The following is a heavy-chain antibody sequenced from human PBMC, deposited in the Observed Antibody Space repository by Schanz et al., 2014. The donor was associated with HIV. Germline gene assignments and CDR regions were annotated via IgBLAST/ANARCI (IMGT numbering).Heavy chain of an antibody. V-gene: IGHV4-39*07. D-gene: IGHD1-1*01. Sequence: QLQLQESGPGLVKPSETLSLTCSVSGDSISNTTHYWGWLRQPPGKGLEWIGYIYYSGVPYYNPSLRSRLTMPTHTPTTQPSLKLSFVTAAATRVYYCARGSGLAYWGQGTQVTVSS. CDR2: IYYSGVP. CDR3: ARGSGLAY. CDR1: GDSISNTTHY. J-gene: IGHJ4*02.